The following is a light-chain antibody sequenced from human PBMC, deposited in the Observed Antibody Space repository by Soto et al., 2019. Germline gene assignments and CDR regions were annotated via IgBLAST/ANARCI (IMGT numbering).Light chain of an antibody. CDR2: DAS. Sequence: EIVLTQSPATLSLSPGERATLSCRASQSVSKYLAWYQQKPGQAPRLLIYDASNRATGIPARFSGSGSGTDFTLTISNLEPEDSAVYYCQQRSNWPPVTFGQGTKLEIK. J-gene: IGKJ2*01. CDR1: QSVSKY. V-gene: IGKV3-11*01. CDR3: QQRSNWPPVT.